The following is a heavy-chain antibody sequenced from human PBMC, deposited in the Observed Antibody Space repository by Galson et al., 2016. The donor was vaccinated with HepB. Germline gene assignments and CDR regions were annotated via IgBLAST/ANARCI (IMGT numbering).Heavy chain of an antibody. Sequence: SVKVSCKASGDTFIGYYMHWVRQAPGQGLEWMGRINPDSGSTDYAQRFRGRVTMTRDTSINTAYMELSSLTSDDTAIYYCARDSHPGYCGSKTCPKQNWFDPWGQGTLVTVSS. J-gene: IGHJ5*02. CDR1: GDTFIGYY. V-gene: IGHV1-2*06. CDR2: INPDSGST. CDR3: ARDSHPGYCGSKTCPKQNWFDP. D-gene: IGHD2-2*01.